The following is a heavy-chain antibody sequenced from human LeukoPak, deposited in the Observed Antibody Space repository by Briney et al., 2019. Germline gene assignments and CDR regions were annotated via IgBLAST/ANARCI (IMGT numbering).Heavy chain of an antibody. D-gene: IGHD2-2*01. CDR1: GGSISSGGYY. CDR3: ARAASQLLSNWSDP. V-gene: IGHV4-31*03. J-gene: IGHJ5*02. Sequence: SETLSLTCTVSGGSISSGGYYWSWIRQHPGKGLEWIGYIYYSGSTYYNPSLKSRVTISVDTSKNQFSLKLSSVTAADTAVYYCARAASQLLSNWSDPWGQGTLVTVSS. CDR2: IYYSGST.